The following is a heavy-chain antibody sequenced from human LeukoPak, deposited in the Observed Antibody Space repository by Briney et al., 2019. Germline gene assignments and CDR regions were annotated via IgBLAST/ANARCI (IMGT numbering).Heavy chain of an antibody. CDR1: GGSISTFY. J-gene: IGHJ4*02. CDR2: IYADGSA. CDR3: ARDSYRTGYFDY. D-gene: IGHD1/OR15-1a*01. V-gene: IGHV4-4*07. Sequence: PSETLSLTCTVSGGSISTFYWNWIRQPAGKGLEWIGRIYADGSANYNSSLKSRVTMSVDTSKNHFSLNLSPVTAADSAVYYCARDSYRTGYFDYWGQGTLVTVSS.